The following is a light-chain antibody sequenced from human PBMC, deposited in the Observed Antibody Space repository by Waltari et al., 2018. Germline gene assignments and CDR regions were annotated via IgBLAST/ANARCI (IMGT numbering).Light chain of an antibody. CDR2: AAS. CDR3: QQSDTFFALT. CDR1: QNINIF. J-gene: IGKJ4*01. Sequence: DIQMTQSPSSLSASVGDRVTITCRASQNINIFLSWYQQRPGRAPRLLIYAASSLHSGVLSRFSGSGSGTDFTLTIASLQPEDFATYYCQQSDTFFALTFGGGTKVEI. V-gene: IGKV1-39*01.